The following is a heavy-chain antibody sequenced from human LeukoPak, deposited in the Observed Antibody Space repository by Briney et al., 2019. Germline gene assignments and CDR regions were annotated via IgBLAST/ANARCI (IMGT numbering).Heavy chain of an antibody. V-gene: IGHV3-74*01. D-gene: IGHD1-14*01. J-gene: IGHJ4*02. CDR1: GFTFSSYW. CDR3: ARDRFLRRPEPADY. CDR2: INSDGSST. Sequence: GGSLRLSCAASGFTFSSYWMHWVRQAPGKGLVWVSRINSDGSSTNYADSVKGRFTISRDNAKNSLYLQMNSLRAEDTALYYCARDRFLRRPEPADYWGQGTLVTVSS.